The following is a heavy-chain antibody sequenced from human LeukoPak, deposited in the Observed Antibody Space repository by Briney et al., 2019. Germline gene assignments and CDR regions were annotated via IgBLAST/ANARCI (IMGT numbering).Heavy chain of an antibody. Sequence: SQTLSLTCAIPGDSVSSSSAARNWIRQSPSRGLEWLGRTYYRSKWYNDYAVSVKSRITINPDTSKNQFSLQLNSVTPEDTAVYYCARDTGQITMVRGVIITPFGPGRFDPWGQGTLVTVSS. CDR2: TYYRSKWYN. D-gene: IGHD3-10*01. V-gene: IGHV6-1*01. J-gene: IGHJ5*02. CDR3: ARDTGQITMVRGVIITPFGPGRFDP. CDR1: GDSVSSSSAA.